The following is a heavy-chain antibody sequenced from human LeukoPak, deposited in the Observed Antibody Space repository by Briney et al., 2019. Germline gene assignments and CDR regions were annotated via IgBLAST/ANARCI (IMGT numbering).Heavy chain of an antibody. Sequence: AGGSLRLSCAASGFTFSSYWMSWVRQAPGKGLEWVANIKQDGSEKYYVDSVKGRFTISRDNAKNSLYLQMNSLRAEDTAVYYCARRTHRIQLWEHYFDYWGQGTLVTVSS. J-gene: IGHJ4*02. D-gene: IGHD5-18*01. CDR2: IKQDGSEK. CDR3: ARRTHRIQLWEHYFDY. V-gene: IGHV3-7*05. CDR1: GFTFSSYW.